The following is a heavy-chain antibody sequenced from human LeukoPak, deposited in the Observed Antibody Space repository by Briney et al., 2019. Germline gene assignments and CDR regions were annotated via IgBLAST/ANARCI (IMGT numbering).Heavy chain of an antibody. D-gene: IGHD4-23*01. CDR1: GYTFTGYY. CDR3: ARELNDYGGNSLRY. J-gene: IGHJ4*02. CDR2: IIPIFGTS. Sequence: SVKVSCKASGYTFTGYYMHWVRQAPGQGLEWMGGIIPIFGTSNYAQKFQGRVTITADESTSTAYMELSSLRSEDTAVYYCARELNDYGGNSLRYWGQGTLVTVSS. V-gene: IGHV1-69*13.